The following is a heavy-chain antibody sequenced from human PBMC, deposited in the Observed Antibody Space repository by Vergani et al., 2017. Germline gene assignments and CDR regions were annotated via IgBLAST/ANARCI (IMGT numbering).Heavy chain of an antibody. CDR2: TRYDGIVE. Sequence: QVQLVESGGGVVQPGGSLRLSCAASGFTFTNYGMHWVRQAPGKGLEWVAFTRYDGIVEYYGDSVRGRFTISRDNSKNTLYLQMNSLRPEDTAVYYCATAGAAYCRGASCYDFFEYWGQGTLVTVA. V-gene: IGHV3-30*02. D-gene: IGHD2-15*01. J-gene: IGHJ4*02. CDR3: ATAGAAYCRGASCYDFFEY. CDR1: GFTFTNYG.